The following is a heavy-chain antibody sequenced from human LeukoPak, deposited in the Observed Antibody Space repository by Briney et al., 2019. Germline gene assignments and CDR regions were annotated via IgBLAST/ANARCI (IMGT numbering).Heavy chain of an antibody. CDR3: AKDTPLTTYTSGWSSNSFDY. Sequence: GGSLRLSCAASGFTFSSYAMSWVRQAPGKGLEWVSANSGSGGSTYYADSVKGRFTISRDNSKDTLYLQMHSLRAEDTAVYFCAKDTPLTTYTSGWSSNSFDYWGQGTLVAVSS. D-gene: IGHD6-19*01. CDR1: GFTFSSYA. J-gene: IGHJ4*02. CDR2: NSGSGGST. V-gene: IGHV3-23*01.